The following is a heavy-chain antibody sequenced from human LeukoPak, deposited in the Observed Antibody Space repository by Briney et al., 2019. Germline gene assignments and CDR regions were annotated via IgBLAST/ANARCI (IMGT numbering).Heavy chain of an antibody. Sequence: GSLRLSCAAAGFSLSSYWMSWVRQAKGKGLECVAKIREDGSEKHYVDSVKGRFIISRDNAKNSLYLQMNSLRAEDTALYYCASSVGWELQEFDYWGQGTLVTVSS. D-gene: IGHD1-26*01. CDR1: GFSLSSYW. CDR3: ASSVGWELQEFDY. J-gene: IGHJ4*02. V-gene: IGHV3-7*03. CDR2: IREDGSEK.